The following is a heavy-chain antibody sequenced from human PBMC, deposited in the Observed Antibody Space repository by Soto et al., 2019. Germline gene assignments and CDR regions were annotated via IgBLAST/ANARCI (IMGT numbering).Heavy chain of an antibody. CDR1: GFTFRNYD. CDR2: ISAAGDP. V-gene: IGHV3-13*05. J-gene: IGHJ6*02. CDR3: ARTDRDLYGLDV. Sequence: EVQLVESGGGLVQPGGSLRLSCEASGFTFRNYDMHWVRQGTEKGLEWVSGISAAGDPDYADSVEGRFTISRENAQNSFFLQMNSLRVGDTAVYYCARTDRDLYGLDVWGQGTTVIVSS.